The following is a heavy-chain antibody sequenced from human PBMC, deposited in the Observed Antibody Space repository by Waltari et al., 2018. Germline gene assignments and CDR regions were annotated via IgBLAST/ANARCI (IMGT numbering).Heavy chain of an antibody. CDR1: GYTFTDYY. CDR2: VDHEDEET. CDR3: ATESREQRDY. D-gene: IGHD1-1*01. V-gene: IGHV1-69-2*01. J-gene: IGHJ4*02. Sequence: EVQLVQSGAEVKKPGATVKISCKASGYTFTDYYIRWVQQAPGKGLEWMGGVDHEDEETICAEKFQDRFTRTAETATDTAYMELSSLRSDDTAVYCCATESREQRDYWGQVTLVTVTA.